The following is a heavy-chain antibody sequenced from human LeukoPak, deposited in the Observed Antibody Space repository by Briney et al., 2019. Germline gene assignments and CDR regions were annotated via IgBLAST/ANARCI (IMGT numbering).Heavy chain of an antibody. CDR3: ARGPPLRLYDSSGYPHPAEYFQH. Sequence: ASVKVSCKASGYTFTSYYMHWVRQAPGQGLEWMGIINPSGGSRSYAQKFQGRVTMTRDTSTSTVYMELSNLRSEDTAVYYCARGPPLRLYDSSGYPHPAEYFQHWGQGTLVTVSS. J-gene: IGHJ1*01. V-gene: IGHV1-46*01. CDR1: GYTFTSYY. D-gene: IGHD3-22*01. CDR2: INPSGGSR.